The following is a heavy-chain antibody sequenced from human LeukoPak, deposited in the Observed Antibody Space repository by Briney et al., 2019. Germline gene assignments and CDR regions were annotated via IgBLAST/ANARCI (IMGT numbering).Heavy chain of an antibody. CDR2: ISSSGSNI. CDR3: ARMHGEIDY. CDR1: GFTFSSYE. Sequence: GGSLRLSCAASGFTFSSYEMNGVRQAPGKGLEWVSYISSSGSNIYYADSVKGRFTISRDNAKNSLYLQMNSLRAEDTAVYYCARMHGEIDYWGQGILVTVSS. J-gene: IGHJ4*02. D-gene: IGHD3-10*01. V-gene: IGHV3-48*03.